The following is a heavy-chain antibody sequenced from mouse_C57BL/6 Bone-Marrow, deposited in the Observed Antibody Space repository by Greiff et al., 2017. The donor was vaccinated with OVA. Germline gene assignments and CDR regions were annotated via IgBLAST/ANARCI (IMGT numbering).Heavy chain of an antibody. Sequence: VQVVESGAELVKPGASVKISCKPSGYTFSTYWMNWVKQRPGKGLEWIGQIYPGDGDTNYNGKFKGKATLTADKSSSTAYMQLSSLTSEDSAVYFCARGAYWGQGTLVTVSA. CDR3: ARGAY. CDR2: IYPGDGDT. CDR1: GYTFSTYW. J-gene: IGHJ3*01. V-gene: IGHV1-80*01.